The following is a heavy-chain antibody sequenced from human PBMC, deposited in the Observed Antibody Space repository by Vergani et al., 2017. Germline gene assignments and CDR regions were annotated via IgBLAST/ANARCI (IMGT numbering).Heavy chain of an antibody. V-gene: IGHV4-59*01. CDR1: GGSISSYY. CDR2: IYYSGST. D-gene: IGHD3-16*01. J-gene: IGHJ6*03. Sequence: QVQLQESGPGLVKPSETLSLTCTVSGGSISSYYWSWIRQPPGKGLEWIGYIYYSGSTNYNPSLKSRVTISVDTSKNQFSLKLSSVTAADTAVYYCARVWVGANYSSSMDFWAKGPTVTFSS. CDR3: ARVWVGANYSSSMDF.